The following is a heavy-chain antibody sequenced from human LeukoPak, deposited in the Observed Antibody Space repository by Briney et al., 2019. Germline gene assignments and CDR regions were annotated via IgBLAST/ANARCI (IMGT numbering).Heavy chain of an antibody. CDR2: IIPIFGTA. D-gene: IGHD1-1*01. J-gene: IGHJ5*02. Sequence: SVQVSCKASGGTFSSYAISWVRQAPGQGLEWMGGIIPIFGTANYAQKFQGRVTITADESTSTAYMELSSLRSEDTAVYYCARGGRRTSPYNWFDPWGQGTLVTVSS. CDR3: ARGGRRTSPYNWFDP. V-gene: IGHV1-69*13. CDR1: GGTFSSYA.